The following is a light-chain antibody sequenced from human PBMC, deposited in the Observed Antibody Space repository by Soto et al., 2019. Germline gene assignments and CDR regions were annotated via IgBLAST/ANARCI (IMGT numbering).Light chain of an antibody. CDR1: QDIGND. Sequence: IQMTQSPSYMSASVGDRVTITCRASQDIGNDLGWYQQKPGKAPRLLISTASTLESGGPARFSGSGSGTHCILTISRLQPDDFANYYCLQDYNDPRTFGQGTQVEI. J-gene: IGKJ1*01. V-gene: IGKV1-6*01. CDR2: TAS. CDR3: LQDYNDPRT.